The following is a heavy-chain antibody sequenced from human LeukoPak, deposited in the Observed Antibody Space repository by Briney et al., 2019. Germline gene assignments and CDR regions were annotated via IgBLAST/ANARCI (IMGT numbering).Heavy chain of an antibody. J-gene: IGHJ4*02. CDR2: IYYSGST. Sequence: SETLSLTCTVSGGSSSSYYWSWIRQPPGKGLEWIGYIYYSGSTNYNPSLKSRVTISVDTSKNQFSLKLSSVTAADTAVYYCARQMPWRDDYGDYACYFDYWGQGTLVTVSS. CDR3: ARQMPWRDDYGDYACYFDY. D-gene: IGHD4-17*01. CDR1: GGSSSSYY. V-gene: IGHV4-59*08.